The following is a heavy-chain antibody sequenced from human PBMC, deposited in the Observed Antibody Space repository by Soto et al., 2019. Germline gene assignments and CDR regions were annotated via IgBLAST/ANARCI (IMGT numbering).Heavy chain of an antibody. CDR2: INPNSGGT. V-gene: IGHV1-2*04. CDR3: ARERSCSSTSCYCGMDV. J-gene: IGHJ6*02. Sequence: QVQLVQSGAEVKKPGASVKVSCKASGYTFTGYYMHWVRQAPGQGLEWMGWINPNSGGTNYAQKFQGWVTMTRDTSISTAYMELSRLRSDDTAVYYCARERSCSSTSCYCGMDVWGQGTTVTVSS. D-gene: IGHD2-2*01. CDR1: GYTFTGYY.